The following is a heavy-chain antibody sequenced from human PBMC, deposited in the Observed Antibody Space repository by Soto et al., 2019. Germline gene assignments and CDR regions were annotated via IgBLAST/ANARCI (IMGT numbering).Heavy chain of an antibody. CDR3: ARTESSSWSFFYYGMDV. CDR2: VYYSDGT. Sequence: SETLSLTCTVSGGSIGSYYWSWIRQPPGRGLEWIGCVYYSDGTNYNPSLKSRVTMSMDKSNNQFSLRLSSVTAADTAVYYCARTESSSWSFFYYGMDVWGQGTTVTVSS. CDR1: GGSIGSYY. J-gene: IGHJ6*02. D-gene: IGHD6-13*01. V-gene: IGHV4-59*01.